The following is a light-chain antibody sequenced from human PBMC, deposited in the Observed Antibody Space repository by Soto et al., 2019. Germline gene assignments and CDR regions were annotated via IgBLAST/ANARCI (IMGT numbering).Light chain of an antibody. V-gene: IGLV2-8*01. CDR2: EVS. CDR1: SSDVGGYDY. Sequence: QSALTQPPSASGSPGQSVTISCTGTSSDVGGYDYVSWYQRHQGKAPKLITFEVSKRPSGVPDRFSGSKSGNTASLTVSGLRAEDEADYDCSSYTGSNNLWVFGGGTKLTVL. J-gene: IGLJ3*02. CDR3: SSYTGSNNLWV.